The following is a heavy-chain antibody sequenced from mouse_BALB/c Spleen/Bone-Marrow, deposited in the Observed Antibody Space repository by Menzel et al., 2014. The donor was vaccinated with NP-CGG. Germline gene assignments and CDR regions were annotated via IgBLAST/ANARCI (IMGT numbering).Heavy chain of an antibody. D-gene: IGHD2-2*01. V-gene: IGHV14-3*02. J-gene: IGHJ3*01. CDR2: IDPANGNT. CDR1: GFNIKDTY. CDR3: ARWLPLAY. Sequence: EVQLVESGAELVKPGASVKFSCTASGFNIKDTYMHRVKQRPEQGLEWIGRIDPANGNTKFDPKFQGKATITADTSSNTAYLQLSSLTSEDTAVYYCARWLPLAYWGQGTLVTVSA.